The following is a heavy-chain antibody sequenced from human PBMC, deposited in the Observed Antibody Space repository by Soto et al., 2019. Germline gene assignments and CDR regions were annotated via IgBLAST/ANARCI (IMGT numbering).Heavy chain of an antibody. D-gene: IGHD1-1*01. CDR3: ATHTGVDRFFDY. J-gene: IGHJ4*02. V-gene: IGHV3-66*01. CDR1: GFTVSSNY. CDR2: IYSGGST. Sequence: ESGGGLVQPGGSLRLSCAASGFTVSSNYMSWVRQAPGKGLEWVSVIYSGGSTYYADSVKGRFTISRDNSKNTLYLQMNSLRAEDTAVYYCATHTGVDRFFDYWGQGTLATVSS.